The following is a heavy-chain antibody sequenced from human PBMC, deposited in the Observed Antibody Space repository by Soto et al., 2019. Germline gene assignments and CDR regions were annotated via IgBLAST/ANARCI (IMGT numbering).Heavy chain of an antibody. Sequence: KTLSLTCTVSGGSISSSSYYWGWIRQPPGKGLEGIGSIYYSGCTYYKPSLKSRVTISVDTSKNQFSLKLSSVTAADTVVYYFARSLGRFDDAFDIWGQGTMVTVSS. D-gene: IGHD3-10*01. V-gene: IGHV4-39*01. CDR1: GGSISSSSYY. CDR3: ARSLGRFDDAFDI. CDR2: IYYSGCT. J-gene: IGHJ3*02.